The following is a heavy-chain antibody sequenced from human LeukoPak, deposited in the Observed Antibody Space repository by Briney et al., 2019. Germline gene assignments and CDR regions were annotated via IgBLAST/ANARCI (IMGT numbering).Heavy chain of an antibody. CDR3: ARHVFSGDDNFDY. Sequence: SETLSLTCTVSGGSISSYYWSWIRQPPGKGLEWIGSIYYSGSTYYNPSLKSRVTISVDTSKNQFSLKLSSVTAADTAVYYCARHVFSGDDNFDYWGQGTLVTVSS. J-gene: IGHJ4*02. V-gene: IGHV4-59*05. CDR1: GGSISSYY. D-gene: IGHD3-10*01. CDR2: IYYSGST.